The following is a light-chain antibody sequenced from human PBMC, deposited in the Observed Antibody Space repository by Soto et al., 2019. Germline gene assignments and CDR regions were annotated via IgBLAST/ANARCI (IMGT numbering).Light chain of an antibody. V-gene: IGKV3-20*01. CDR1: QSVSSSY. CDR2: GAS. Sequence: EIVLTQSPGTLSLSPGERATLSCRASQSVSSSYLAWYQQKPGQAPRLLIYGASSRATGITGRFSGSGSGTDFPLTISRLEPEDFALYYCQQYGSSPLTFGGGTKVEIK. J-gene: IGKJ4*01. CDR3: QQYGSSPLT.